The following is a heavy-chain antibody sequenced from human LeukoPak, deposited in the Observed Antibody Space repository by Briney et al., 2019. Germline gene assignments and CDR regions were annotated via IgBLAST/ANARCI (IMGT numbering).Heavy chain of an antibody. Sequence: SGTLSLTCAVSGGSISSSNWWSWVRQPPGKGLEWIGEIYHSGSTNYNPSLKSRVTISVDKSENQFSLKLSSVTAADTAVYYCARVSGGKWLRFFDYWGQGTLVTVSS. D-gene: IGHD5-12*01. CDR1: GGSISSSNW. V-gene: IGHV4-4*02. CDR3: ARVSGGKWLRFFDY. J-gene: IGHJ4*02. CDR2: IYHSGST.